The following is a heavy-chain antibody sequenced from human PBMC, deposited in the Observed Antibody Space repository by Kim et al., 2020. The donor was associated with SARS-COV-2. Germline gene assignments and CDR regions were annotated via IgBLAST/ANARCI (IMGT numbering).Heavy chain of an antibody. J-gene: IGHJ3*02. Sequence: GGSLRLSCVASGFTFSSYAMTWVRQVPGKGLEWVSYVTSSGTTMYYADSVRGRFIISRDNSRDSLYLQMNSLRAEDTAVYYCARRPTADAFAIWVVWSMV. D-gene: IGHD2-21*02. CDR3: ARRPTADAFAI. CDR1: GFTFSSYA. V-gene: IGHV3-48*03. CDR2: VTSSGTTM.